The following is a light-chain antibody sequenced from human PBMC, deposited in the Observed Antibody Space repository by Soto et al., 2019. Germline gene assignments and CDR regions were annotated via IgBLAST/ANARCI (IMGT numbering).Light chain of an antibody. V-gene: IGKV1-5*01. J-gene: IGKJ3*01. CDR2: DAS. CDR3: HQYNSYLFT. Sequence: DIQMTQSPSTLSASVGDRVTITCRASQSISSWLAWYQQKRGKAPKLLIYDASSLERGVPSRFSVIGSGAEFTLTLRSQQPDDFATYCCHQYNSYLFTFCPGTKGDIK. CDR1: QSISSW.